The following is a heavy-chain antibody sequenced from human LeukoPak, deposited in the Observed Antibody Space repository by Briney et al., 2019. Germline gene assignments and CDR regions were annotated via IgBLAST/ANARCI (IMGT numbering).Heavy chain of an antibody. Sequence: SQTLSLTCTVSGGSISSGSYYWSWIRQPPGKGLEWIANIDYSGNTIYNPALKSRVTMSVDTSKNQFSLNLTSVTAADTAVYYCAREGKLTGYFGGLGFNYWGQGILVTVSS. CDR1: GGSISSGSYY. D-gene: IGHD6-19*01. J-gene: IGHJ4*02. CDR2: IDYSGNT. CDR3: AREGKLTGYFGGLGFNY. V-gene: IGHV4-61*01.